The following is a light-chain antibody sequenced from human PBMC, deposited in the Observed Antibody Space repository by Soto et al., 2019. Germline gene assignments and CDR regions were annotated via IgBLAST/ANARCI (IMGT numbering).Light chain of an antibody. Sequence: DIPMTQSPSSLSASVGDRVTITCRASQGIANYLAWYQQQPGRVPTLLIYGASTLQSGVPSRFSGSGSGTDFTLTISSLQPEDVATYYCQKYNGAPWTFGPGTKVEI. CDR3: QKYNGAPWT. J-gene: IGKJ1*01. V-gene: IGKV1-27*01. CDR1: QGIANY. CDR2: GAS.